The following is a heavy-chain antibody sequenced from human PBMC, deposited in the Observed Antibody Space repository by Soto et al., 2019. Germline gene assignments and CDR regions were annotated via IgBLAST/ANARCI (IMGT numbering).Heavy chain of an antibody. D-gene: IGHD5-18*01. CDR2: IIPIFGTA. J-gene: IGHJ4*02. CDR3: ASVDTAMGNDY. CDR1: GGTFSSYA. Sequence: QIPLVQSGGEVKKPGASVKVSCKASGGTFSSYAISWVRQAPGQGLEWMGGIIPIFGTANYAQKFQGRVTITADESTSTAYMELSSLRSEDTAVYYCASVDTAMGNDYWGQGTLVTVSS. V-gene: IGHV1-69*13.